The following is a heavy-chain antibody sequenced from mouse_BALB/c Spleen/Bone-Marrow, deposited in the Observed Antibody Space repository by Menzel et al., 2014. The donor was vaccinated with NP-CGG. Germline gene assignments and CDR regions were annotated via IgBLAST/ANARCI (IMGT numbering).Heavy chain of an antibody. CDR2: ISSGSSTV. V-gene: IGHV5-17*02. D-gene: IGHD1-1*01. Sequence: EVQLVESGGGLVQPGGPRKLSCAASGFTFSSFGMHWVRQAPEKGLEWVAYISSGSSTVYYADKVMGRFTISRDNPKNTLFLQMTSLRSEDTAMYYCARSGSSSGYFDYWGQGTTLTVSS. CDR3: ARSGSSSGYFDY. CDR1: GFTFSSFG. J-gene: IGHJ2*01.